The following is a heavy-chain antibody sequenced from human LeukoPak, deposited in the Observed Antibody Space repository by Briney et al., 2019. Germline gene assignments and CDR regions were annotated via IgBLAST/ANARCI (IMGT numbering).Heavy chain of an antibody. D-gene: IGHD6-13*01. CDR1: GFTFSDHY. Sequence: GGSLRLSCEVSGFTFSDHYMSWIRQAPGKGLEWVANIKQDGSQKNYMDSVKGRFTVSRDNAGNSLFLEMNSLRVEDTAVYYCARQGTPYSSDYWGQGTLVTVSS. J-gene: IGHJ4*02. CDR3: ARQGTPYSSDY. CDR2: IKQDGSQK. V-gene: IGHV3-7*01.